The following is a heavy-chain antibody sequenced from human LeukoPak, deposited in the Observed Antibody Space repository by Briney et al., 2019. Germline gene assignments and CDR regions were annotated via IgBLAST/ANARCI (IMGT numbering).Heavy chain of an antibody. D-gene: IGHD2-15*01. CDR2: IYPGDSDT. J-gene: IGHJ6*03. V-gene: IGHV5-51*01. Sequence: GESLKISCKGSGYSFTTYWIGWVRQMPGKGLEWMGIIYPGDSDTRYSPSFQGQVTISADKSISTAYLHWSSLKASDTAMYYCARDHCSGGSCSYYYYYYMDVWGKGTTVTVSS. CDR1: GYSFTTYW. CDR3: ARDHCSGGSCSYYYYYYMDV.